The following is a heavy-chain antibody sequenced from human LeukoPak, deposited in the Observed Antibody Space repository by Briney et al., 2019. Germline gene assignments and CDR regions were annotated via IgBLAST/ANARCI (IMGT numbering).Heavy chain of an antibody. D-gene: IGHD3-10*01. CDR2: IRGSGADT. CDR3: AKNGGSGSYYRSPFDY. CDR1: GFTFSSYA. V-gene: IGHV3-23*01. J-gene: IGHJ4*02. Sequence: GGSLRLSCAASGFTFSSYAMSWVRQAPGKGLQWVSAIRGSGADTYYADSVKGRFTISRDNSMNTLYLQMNSLRAEDTAVYYCAKNGGSGSYYRSPFDYWGQGTLVTVSS.